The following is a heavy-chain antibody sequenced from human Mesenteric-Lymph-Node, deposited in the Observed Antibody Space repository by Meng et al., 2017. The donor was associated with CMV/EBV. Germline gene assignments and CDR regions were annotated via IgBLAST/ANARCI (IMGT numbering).Heavy chain of an antibody. V-gene: IGHV4-39*01. D-gene: IGHD3-3*01. CDR1: AYISSSNSW. CDR2: IYYSRIT. Sequence: AYISSSNSWWGWCCQPPGKGMEWIGSIYYSRITYYNPSLKSRVTISLNTSKNQVSLKLSSVTAADTAVYYCARLASAEGYYPEYFHDWGQGTLVTVSS. J-gene: IGHJ1*01. CDR3: ARLASAEGYYPEYFHD.